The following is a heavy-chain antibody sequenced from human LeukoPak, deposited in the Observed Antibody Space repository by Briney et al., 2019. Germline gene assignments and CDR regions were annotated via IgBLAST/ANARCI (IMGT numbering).Heavy chain of an antibody. CDR2: ISAYNGNT. CDR3: ARDFSQFPVYYFNY. Sequence: ASVKVSCKASGYTFTSYGISWVRQAPGQGLEWMGWISAYNGNTNYAQRLQGRVTMTTDTSTSTAYMELRSLRSDDTAVYYCARDFSQFPVYYFNYWGQGTLVTVSS. V-gene: IGHV1-18*01. J-gene: IGHJ4*02. CDR1: GYTFTSYG. D-gene: IGHD3-3*02.